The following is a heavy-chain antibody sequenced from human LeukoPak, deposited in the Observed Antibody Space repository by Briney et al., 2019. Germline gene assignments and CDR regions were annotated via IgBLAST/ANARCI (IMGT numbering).Heavy chain of an antibody. V-gene: IGHV1-2*02. D-gene: IGHD1-1*01. J-gene: IGHJ4*02. CDR3: ARDGNFDY. CDR2: INPNSGGT. CDR1: GYTFTDYY. Sequence: ASVKVSCKASGYTFTDYYMHWVRQAPGQGLEWMGWINPNSGGTNSAQKFQGRVTMTRDTSISTAYMELNSLRSDDTAVYCCARDGNFDYWGQGTLVTVSS.